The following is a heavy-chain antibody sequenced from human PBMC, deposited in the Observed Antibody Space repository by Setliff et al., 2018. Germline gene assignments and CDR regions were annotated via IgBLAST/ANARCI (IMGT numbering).Heavy chain of an antibody. CDR1: GYYIRSGYY. Sequence: SETLSLTCVVSGYYIRSGYYWGWIRQPAGKGLEWIGRIYTSGSTNYNPSLKSRVTISVDTSKNQFSLKLSSVTAADTAVYYCARDEEYSSSSGWDYYYYYGMDVWGQGTTVTVSS. J-gene: IGHJ6*02. D-gene: IGHD6-6*01. CDR2: IYTSGST. CDR3: ARDEEYSSSSGWDYYYYYGMDV. V-gene: IGHV4-61*02.